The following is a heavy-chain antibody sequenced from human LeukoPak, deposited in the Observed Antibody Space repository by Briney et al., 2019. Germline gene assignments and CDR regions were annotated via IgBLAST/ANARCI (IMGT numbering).Heavy chain of an antibody. V-gene: IGHV3-30*02. CDR1: GFTLSSYA. Sequence: GGSLRLSCAASGFTLSSYAMHWVRQAPGKGLEWVAFIRDDGSNKYYADSVKGRFTLSRDNSKNTLYLQMNGLRAEDTAVYYCAKYSAAFDNWGQGTMVIVSS. CDR2: IRDDGSNK. J-gene: IGHJ3*02. CDR3: AKYSAAFDN. D-gene: IGHD5-18*01.